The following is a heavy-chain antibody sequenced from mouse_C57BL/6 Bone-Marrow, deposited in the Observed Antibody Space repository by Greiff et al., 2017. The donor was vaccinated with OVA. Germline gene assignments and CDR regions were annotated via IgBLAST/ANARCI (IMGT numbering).Heavy chain of an antibody. CDR3: ARERPYYYGSSYYFDY. D-gene: IGHD1-1*01. CDR2: ILPGSGST. J-gene: IGHJ2*01. Sequence: VQLQQSGAELMKPGASVKLSCKATGYTFTGYWIEWVKQRPGHGLEWIGEILPGSGSTNYNEKFKGKATFTADTSSNTAYMQLSSLTTEDSAIYYCARERPYYYGSSYYFDYWGQGTTLTVSS. V-gene: IGHV1-9*01. CDR1: GYTFTGYW.